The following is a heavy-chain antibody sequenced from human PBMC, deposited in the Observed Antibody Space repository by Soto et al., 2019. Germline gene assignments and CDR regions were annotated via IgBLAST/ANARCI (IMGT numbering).Heavy chain of an antibody. CDR3: ARSLYYDFWSGYYWGGYYYGMDV. J-gene: IGHJ6*02. D-gene: IGHD3-3*01. Sequence: GGSLRLSCAASGFTFSSYAMHWVRQAPGKGLEWVAVISYDGSNKYYADSVKGRFTISRDNSKNTLYLQMNSLRAEDTAVCYCARSLYYDFWSGYYWGGYYYGMDVWGQGTTVTVSS. CDR2: ISYDGSNK. V-gene: IGHV3-30-3*01. CDR1: GFTFSSYA.